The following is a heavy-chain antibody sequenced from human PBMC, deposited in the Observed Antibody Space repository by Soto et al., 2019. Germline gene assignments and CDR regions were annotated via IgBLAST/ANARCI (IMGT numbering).Heavy chain of an antibody. CDR2: ICHSGNT. V-gene: IGHV4-30-2*01. Sequence: SETLSLTCTVSGGSITIGGYCWSWIRQPPGQGLEWIGYICHSGNTYYNPSLKSRVTTSLDRSKNQFSLNLSSVTAADTAVYYCARVWFGESSWFDPWGQGTLVTSP. CDR1: GGSITIGGYC. CDR3: ARVWFGESSWFDP. J-gene: IGHJ5*02. D-gene: IGHD3-10*01.